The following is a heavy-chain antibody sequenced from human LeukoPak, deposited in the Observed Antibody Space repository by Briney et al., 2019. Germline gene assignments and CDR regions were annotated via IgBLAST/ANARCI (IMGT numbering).Heavy chain of an antibody. V-gene: IGHV4-61*01. CDR2: IYYSGST. Sequence: SETLSLTCTVSGGSVSSGTYYWSWIRQPPGEGLKWIGYIYYSGSTNYNPSLKSRVTISVDTSKNQFSLKLSSVTAADTAVYYCARVTFGPVDYWGQGTLVTVSS. CDR3: ARVTFGPVDY. D-gene: IGHD2/OR15-2a*01. CDR1: GGSVSSGTYY. J-gene: IGHJ4*02.